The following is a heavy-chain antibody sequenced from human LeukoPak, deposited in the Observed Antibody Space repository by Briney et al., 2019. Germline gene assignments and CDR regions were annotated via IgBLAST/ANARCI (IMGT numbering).Heavy chain of an antibody. Sequence: GGSLRLSCAASGFTTRNNYMSWVRQAPGKGLEWVSIIYSSGSAYYVDSVKGRFTISRDTSKNMVFLQMNSLSAEDTAVYYCASSGSYSDFDYWGQGTLVTVSS. CDR1: GFTTRNNY. V-gene: IGHV3-53*01. J-gene: IGHJ4*02. D-gene: IGHD3-22*01. CDR3: ASSGSYSDFDY. CDR2: IYSSGSA.